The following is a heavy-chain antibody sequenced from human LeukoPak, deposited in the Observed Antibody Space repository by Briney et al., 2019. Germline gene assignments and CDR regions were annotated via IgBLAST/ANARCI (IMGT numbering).Heavy chain of an antibody. J-gene: IGHJ4*02. D-gene: IGHD3-10*01. Sequence: PSETLSLTCTVSGGSISSYYWSWIRQPPGKGLEWIGYIYYSGSTNYNLSLKSRVTISVDTSKNQFSLKLSSVTAADTAVYYCARHRRGPGRAAGRFDYWGQGTLVTVSS. CDR3: ARHRRGPGRAAGRFDY. CDR1: GGSISSYY. V-gene: IGHV4-59*08. CDR2: IYYSGST.